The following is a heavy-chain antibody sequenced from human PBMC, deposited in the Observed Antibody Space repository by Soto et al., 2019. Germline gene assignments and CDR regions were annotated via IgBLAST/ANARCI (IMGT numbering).Heavy chain of an antibody. CDR2: ISYDGSNK. CDR1: GFTFSSYA. J-gene: IGHJ6*02. CDR3: AREAGSGYSGYDYYGMDV. D-gene: IGHD5-12*01. Sequence: QVQLVESGGGVVQPGRSLRLSCAASGFTFSSYAMHWVRQAPGKGLEWVAVISYDGSNKYYAESVKGRFTISRDNSKNTMYLQMNSMRAEDTAVYYCAREAGSGYSGYDYYGMDVWGQGTTVTVSS. V-gene: IGHV3-30-3*01.